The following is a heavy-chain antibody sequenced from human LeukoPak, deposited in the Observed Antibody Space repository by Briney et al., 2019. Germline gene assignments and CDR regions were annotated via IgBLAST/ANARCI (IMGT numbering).Heavy chain of an antibody. CDR2: ISSTGGFI. Sequence: GGSLRLSCAASGFTFSSYNMNWVRQTPGKGLEWVSSISSTGGFIYYADSMKGRFTISRDNAKNSLFLQMNSLRAEDTAVYYCAKDKGHDYGDYVNWFDPWGQGTLVTVSS. CDR1: GFTFSSYN. D-gene: IGHD4-17*01. CDR3: AKDKGHDYGDYVNWFDP. J-gene: IGHJ5*02. V-gene: IGHV3-21*01.